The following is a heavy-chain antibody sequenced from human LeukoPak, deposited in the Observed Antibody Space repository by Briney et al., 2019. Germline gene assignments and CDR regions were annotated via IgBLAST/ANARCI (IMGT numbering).Heavy chain of an antibody. V-gene: IGHV4-31*03. D-gene: IGHD2-15*01. Sequence: SETLSLTCTVSGGSISSGGYYWSWIRQHPGKGLEWIGYIYYSGSTYYNPSLKSRVTISVDTSKNQLSLKLSSVTAADTAVCYCARGRVVAATLNFDYWGQGTLVTVSS. J-gene: IGHJ4*02. CDR2: IYYSGST. CDR3: ARGRVVAATLNFDY. CDR1: GGSISSGGYY.